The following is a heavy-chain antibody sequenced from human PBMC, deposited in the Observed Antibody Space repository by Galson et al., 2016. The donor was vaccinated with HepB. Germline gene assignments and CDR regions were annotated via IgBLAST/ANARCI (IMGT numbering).Heavy chain of an antibody. Sequence: SLRLSCAASGFTFSRYWMHWVRQVPGKGLVWVSRINSDGSSRNYADSVKGRFTISRDNAESTLYLQMNSLRVEDTALYYCVVSMGGAFDWYDYLDYWGQETLVAVTS. CDR1: GFTFSRYW. CDR3: VVSMGGAFDWYDYLDY. V-gene: IGHV3-74*01. CDR2: INSDGSSR. D-gene: IGHD3-9*01. J-gene: IGHJ4*02.